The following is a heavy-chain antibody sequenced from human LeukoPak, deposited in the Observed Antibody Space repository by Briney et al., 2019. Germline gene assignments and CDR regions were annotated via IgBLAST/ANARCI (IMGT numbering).Heavy chain of an antibody. CDR3: AKKTGGYQLLPFDY. CDR2: ISGSGGST. J-gene: IGHJ4*02. CDR1: GFTFSSYA. D-gene: IGHD2-2*01. V-gene: IGHV3-23*01. Sequence: GGSLRLSCVASGFTFSSYAMSWVRQAPGKGLEWVSAISGSGGSTYYADSVKGRFTISRDNSKNTLYLQMNSLRAEDTAVYYCAKKTGGYQLLPFDYWGQGTLVTVSS.